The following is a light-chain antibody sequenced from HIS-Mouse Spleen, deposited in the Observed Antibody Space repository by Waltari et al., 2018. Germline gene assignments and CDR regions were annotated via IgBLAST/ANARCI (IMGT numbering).Light chain of an antibody. V-gene: IGLV2-8*01. CDR2: EVS. J-gene: IGLJ2*01. CDR1: SSDGGGYHY. Sequence: QSALTQPPSASGSPGPSVTISCPGTSSDGGGYHYVSWYQQHPGKAPKLMIYEVSKRPSGVPDRFSGSKSGNTASLTVSGLQAEDEADYYCSSYAGSNNFVVFGGGTKLTVL. CDR3: SSYAGSNNFVV.